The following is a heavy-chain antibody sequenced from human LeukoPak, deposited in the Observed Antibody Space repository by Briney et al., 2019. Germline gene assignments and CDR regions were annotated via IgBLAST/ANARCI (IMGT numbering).Heavy chain of an antibody. J-gene: IGHJ3*02. Sequence: GGSLRLSCAASGFTFSSYAMHWVRQAPGKGLEWVAVISYDGSNKYYADSVKGRFTISRDNSKSTLYLQMNSLRAEDTAVYYCARAVAGLGWAFDIWGQGTMVTVSS. CDR2: ISYDGSNK. D-gene: IGHD6-19*01. CDR3: ARAVAGLGWAFDI. V-gene: IGHV3-30*04. CDR1: GFTFSSYA.